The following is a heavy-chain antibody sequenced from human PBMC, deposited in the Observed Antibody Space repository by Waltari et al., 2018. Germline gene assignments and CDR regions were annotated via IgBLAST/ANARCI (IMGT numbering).Heavy chain of an antibody. CDR3: ARDRGRGLYLDT. J-gene: IGHJ4*02. D-gene: IGHD2-15*01. V-gene: IGHV4-4*02. CDR1: GSSMNYW. Sequence: QLQLQESGPGLVKHSGTLSLICAVSGSSMNYWWSWVRQPPGKGLEWIGQVLGSGRTNYNPSFASRVTISLDTSTHQFALKMTSATAADTALYYCARDRGRGLYLDTWGQGILVTVSP. CDR2: VLGSGRT.